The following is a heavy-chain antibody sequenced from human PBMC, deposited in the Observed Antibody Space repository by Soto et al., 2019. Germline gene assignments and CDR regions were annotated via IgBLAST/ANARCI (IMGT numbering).Heavy chain of an antibody. V-gene: IGHV3-33*01. D-gene: IGHD2-8*01. CDR1: GFTFSSYG. CDR3: ARWRGECTTGVCYGYDALDI. CDR2: IWYDGSNK. Sequence: QVQLVESGGGVVQPGRSLRLSCAASGFTFSSYGMHWVRQAPGKGLEWVAVIWYDGSNKYYADSVKGRFTISRDNSKNTLYLQMNSLRAEDTAVYYCARWRGECTTGVCYGYDALDIWGQGTMVTVSS. J-gene: IGHJ3*02.